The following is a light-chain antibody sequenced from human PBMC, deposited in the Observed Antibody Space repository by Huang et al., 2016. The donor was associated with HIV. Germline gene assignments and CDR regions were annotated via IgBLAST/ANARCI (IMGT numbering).Light chain of an antibody. CDR3: QQYNNWPRNT. V-gene: IGKV3-15*01. J-gene: IGKJ2*01. CDR2: GAF. Sequence: EIVMTQSPVTLSVSPGERAALSCRANQSVSSNLAWYQQKPGQAPRLLIYGAFNRATGIPARFNGSGSGTDFTLTISSLQSEDFAVYYCQQYNNWPRNTFGQGTKLDIK. CDR1: QSVSSN.